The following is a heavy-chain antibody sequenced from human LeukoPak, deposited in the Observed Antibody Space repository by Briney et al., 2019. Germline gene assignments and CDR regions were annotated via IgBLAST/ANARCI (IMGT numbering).Heavy chain of an antibody. V-gene: IGHV3-23*01. CDR3: AKDPRYCSSTSCYGY. D-gene: IGHD2-2*01. CDR2: ITASGTAM. J-gene: IGHJ4*02. CDR1: GFTFSSYS. Sequence: PGGSLRLSCAASGFTFSSYSMNWVRQAPGKGLEWVSHITASGTAMFYADSVKGRFTISRDNSKNTLYLQMNSLRAEDTAVYYCAKDPRYCSSTSCYGYWGQGTLVTVSS.